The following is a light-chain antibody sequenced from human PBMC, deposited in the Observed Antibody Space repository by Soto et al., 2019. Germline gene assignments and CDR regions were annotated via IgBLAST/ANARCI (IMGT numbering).Light chain of an antibody. CDR1: QSVSSY. V-gene: IGKV3-11*01. CDR3: HQRSNWPKT. CDR2: DAS. Sequence: EIVLTQSPATLSLSPRERATLSCRASQSVSSYLAWYQQKPGQAPRLLIYDASHRATGIPARFSGSGSGTDFTLTISSLEPEDFALYYCHQRSNWPKTFGQGTKLEIK. J-gene: IGKJ2*01.